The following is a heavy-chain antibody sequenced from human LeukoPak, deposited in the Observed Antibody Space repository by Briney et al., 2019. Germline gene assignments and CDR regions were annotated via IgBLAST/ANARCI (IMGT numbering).Heavy chain of an antibody. V-gene: IGHV3-74*01. Sequence: PGGSLRLSCAASGFTFSSYWMHWVRQAPGKGLVWVSRINSDGSSTSYADSVKGRFTISRDNAKNTLYLQMNSLRAEDTAVYYCATLGDIVVVPAAPDYWGQGTLVTVSS. CDR1: GFTFSSYW. J-gene: IGHJ4*02. D-gene: IGHD2-2*01. CDR3: ATLGDIVVVPAAPDY. CDR2: INSDGSST.